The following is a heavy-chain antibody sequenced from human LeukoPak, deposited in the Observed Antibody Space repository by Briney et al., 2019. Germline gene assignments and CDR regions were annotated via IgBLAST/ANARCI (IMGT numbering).Heavy chain of an antibody. D-gene: IGHD5-12*01. CDR1: RFIFSSYS. CDR2: ISSSSSHI. J-gene: IGHJ3*02. V-gene: IGHV3-21*01. Sequence: GGSLRLSCAASRFIFSSYSMNWVPQAPGKGLEWVSSISSSSSHIYYADSLKGRFTISRDNAKNPLYLQMNGLRAEDTAVYYCAADSGYDSNPGAFEIWGQGTMVTVSS. CDR3: AADSGYDSNPGAFEI.